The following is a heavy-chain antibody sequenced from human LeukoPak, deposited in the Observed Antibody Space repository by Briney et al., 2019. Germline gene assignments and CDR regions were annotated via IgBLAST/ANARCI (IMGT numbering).Heavy chain of an antibody. CDR1: GGSISSNDYY. D-gene: IGHD3-10*01. V-gene: IGHV4-39*01. Sequence: SETLSLTCTASGGSISSNDYYWGWIRQPPGRGLEWIGNIYYSGSTFYNPSLKSRVTISVDTSKNQFSLKLSSVTAADTAVYYCARFMVRGLIVDYWGQGTLVTVSS. CDR2: IYYSGST. CDR3: ARFMVRGLIVDY. J-gene: IGHJ4*02.